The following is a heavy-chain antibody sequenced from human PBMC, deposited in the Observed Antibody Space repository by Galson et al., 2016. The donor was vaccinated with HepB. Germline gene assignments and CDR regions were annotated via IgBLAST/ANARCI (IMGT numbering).Heavy chain of an antibody. J-gene: IGHJ3*02. CDR1: GGSISSADYY. V-gene: IGHV4-30-4*01. CDR3: ASSRLYDAFDI. CDR2: IYYSGST. D-gene: IGHD2-2*01. Sequence: TLSLTCTVSGGSISSADYYWSWIRQPPGKGLEWIGYIYYSGSTYYNPSLKSRVTITVDTSTKKFSLKLSSVTAADTAVYYCASSRLYDAFDIWGQGTMVTVSS.